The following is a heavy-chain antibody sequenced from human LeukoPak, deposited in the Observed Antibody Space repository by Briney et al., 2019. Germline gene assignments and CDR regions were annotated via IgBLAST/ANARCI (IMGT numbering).Heavy chain of an antibody. J-gene: IGHJ4*02. CDR2: IYYGGST. V-gene: IGHV4-59*01. D-gene: IGHD5-18*01. Sequence: PSETLSLTCSVSGGSISSYYWSWIRQPPGKGLEWIGYIYYGGSTNYNPSLKSRVTISVDTSKNQFSLKLSSVTAADTAVYYCRGYSYGFFNYFDYWGQGTLVTVSS. CDR1: GGSISSYY. CDR3: RGYSYGFFNYFDY.